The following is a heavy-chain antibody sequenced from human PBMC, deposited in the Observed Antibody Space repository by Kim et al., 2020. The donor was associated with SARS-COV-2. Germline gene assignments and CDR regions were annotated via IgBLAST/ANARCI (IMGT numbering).Heavy chain of an antibody. CDR3: ARCYGDSHYFDY. Sequence: SETLSLTCAVYGGSFSGYYWSWIRQPPGKGLEWIGEINHSGSTNYNPSLKSRVTISVDTSKNQFSLKLSSVTAADTAVYYCARCYGDSHYFDYWGQGTLVTVSS. J-gene: IGHJ4*02. V-gene: IGHV4-34*01. CDR2: INHSGST. CDR1: GGSFSGYY. D-gene: IGHD4-17*01.